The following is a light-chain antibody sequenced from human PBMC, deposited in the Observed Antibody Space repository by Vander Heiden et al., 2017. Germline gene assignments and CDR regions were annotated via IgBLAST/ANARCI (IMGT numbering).Light chain of an antibody. CDR1: QSVSHW. CDR3: QQYNDDSPA. Sequence: DIQRTQSPSTLSTSVGDRVTIACRASQSVSHWLAWYQQKPGKAPQLLIYDASTLQSGVPSRFSGSGSGTEFTLTISSLQPDDFATYYCQQYNDDSPAFGQGTKVEIK. V-gene: IGKV1-5*01. CDR2: DAS. J-gene: IGKJ1*01.